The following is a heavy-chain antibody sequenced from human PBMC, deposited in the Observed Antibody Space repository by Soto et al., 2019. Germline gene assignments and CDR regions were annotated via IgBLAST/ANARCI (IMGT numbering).Heavy chain of an antibody. Sequence: SVKVSCKASGGTFSSYAISWVRQAPGQGLEWMGGIIPIFGTANYAQKFQGRVTITADKSTSTAYMELSSLRSEDTAVYYCARDLRPPYCGGDCYSLGYWGQGTLVTVSS. CDR1: GGTFSSYA. CDR3: ARDLRPPYCGGDCYSLGY. J-gene: IGHJ4*02. CDR2: IIPIFGTA. D-gene: IGHD2-21*02. V-gene: IGHV1-69*06.